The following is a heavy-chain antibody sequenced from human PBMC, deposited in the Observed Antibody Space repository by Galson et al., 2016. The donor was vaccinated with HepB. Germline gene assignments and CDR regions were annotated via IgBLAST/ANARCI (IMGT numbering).Heavy chain of an antibody. D-gene: IGHD6-19*01. CDR2: ISHGGST. CDR1: GGSFGNYY. J-gene: IGHJ2*01. Sequence: ETLSLTCAVSGGSFGNYYWSWIRQSPEKGLEWIGEISHGGSTNYNPSLKSRVAISVDTSRKQFFLEVTSVTAADTAVYYCARGYFWVLAVAGWYFDLWGRGTLVTVSS. V-gene: IGHV4-34*01. CDR3: ARGYFWVLAVAGWYFDL.